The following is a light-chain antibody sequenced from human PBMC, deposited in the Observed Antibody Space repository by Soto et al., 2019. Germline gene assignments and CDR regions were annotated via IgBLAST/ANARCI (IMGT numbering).Light chain of an antibody. J-gene: IGLJ3*02. CDR1: GSNIGRNS. CDR2: RNN. Sequence: QSVLTQPPSTSGTPGQRVTIPCSGSGSNIGRNSVTWYQRLPGTAPKLLVDRNNQRPSGVPERFSGSKSGTSASLAISDLKSEDEADYYCATWDDSLSGVEFGGGTKLTVL. CDR3: ATWDDSLSGVE. V-gene: IGLV1-44*01.